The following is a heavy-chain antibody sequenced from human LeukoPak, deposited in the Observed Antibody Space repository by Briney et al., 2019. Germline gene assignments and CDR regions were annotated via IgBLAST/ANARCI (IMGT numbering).Heavy chain of an antibody. V-gene: IGHV1-18*01. CDR1: GYTSISYG. Sequence: ASVKVSCKSSGYTSISYGISWIRQAPGQGLEWVGWISAYNDNTNYAQIFQGRVTMTTDTSTSTAYMELRSLRSDDTAVYYCARDVPGSIGTTARFDPWGQGTLVIVSS. D-gene: IGHD1-1*01. CDR2: ISAYNDNT. CDR3: ARDVPGSIGTTARFDP. J-gene: IGHJ5*02.